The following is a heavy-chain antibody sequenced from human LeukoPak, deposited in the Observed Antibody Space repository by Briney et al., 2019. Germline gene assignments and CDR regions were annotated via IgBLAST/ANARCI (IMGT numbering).Heavy chain of an antibody. CDR2: IIPIFGTA. D-gene: IGHD3-10*02. CDR1: GGTFSGYA. V-gene: IGHV1-69*05. CDR3: ARASYVRDAFDI. J-gene: IGHJ3*02. Sequence: GPSVKVSCKASGGTFSGYAISWVRQAPGQGLEGMGRIIPIFGTANYAQKFQGRVTITTDESTSTAYMELSSLRSEDTAVYYCARASYVRDAFDIWGQGTMVTVSS.